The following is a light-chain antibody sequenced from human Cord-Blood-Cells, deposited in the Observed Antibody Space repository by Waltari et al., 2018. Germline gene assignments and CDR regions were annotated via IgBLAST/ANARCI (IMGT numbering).Light chain of an antibody. CDR1: QRLLHSNGYNY. CDR2: LGS. J-gene: IGKJ5*01. Sequence: DIVMTQSPLSLPVTPGEPASTSCRSSQRLLHSNGYNYLDWYLQKPGQSPPLLIYLGSTRGSGGPDRFSGSGAGTDFTLKISRGEAEDVGVDYCMQALQTAITFGQGTQLEIK. V-gene: IGKV2-28*01. CDR3: MQALQTAIT.